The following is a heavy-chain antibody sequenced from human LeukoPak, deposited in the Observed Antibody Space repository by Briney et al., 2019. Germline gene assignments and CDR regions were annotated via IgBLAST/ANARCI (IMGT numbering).Heavy chain of an antibody. Sequence: ASVKVSCKASGGTFSSYAISWVRQAPGQGLEWMGGIIPIFGTANYAQKFQGRVTITADESTSTAYMELSSLRSEDTAVYYCASYYYDSSGYTPYWGQGTLVTVSS. V-gene: IGHV1-69*13. CDR1: GGTFSSYA. D-gene: IGHD3-22*01. J-gene: IGHJ4*02. CDR3: ASYYYDSSGYTPY. CDR2: IIPIFGTA.